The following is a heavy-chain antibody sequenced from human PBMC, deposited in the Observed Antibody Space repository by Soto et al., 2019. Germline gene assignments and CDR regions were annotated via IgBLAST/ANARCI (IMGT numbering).Heavy chain of an antibody. D-gene: IGHD3-22*01. V-gene: IGHV1-69*02. CDR1: GGTFSSYT. CDR2: IIPILGIA. Sequence: QVQLVQSGAEVKKPGSSVKVSCKASGGTFSSYTISWVRQAPGQGLEWMGRIIPILGIANYAQKFQGRVTIPADKSTSTAYMELSSLRSEDTAVYYCARAQTDYYDSSGDDWGQGTLVTVSS. CDR3: ARAQTDYYDSSGDD. J-gene: IGHJ4*02.